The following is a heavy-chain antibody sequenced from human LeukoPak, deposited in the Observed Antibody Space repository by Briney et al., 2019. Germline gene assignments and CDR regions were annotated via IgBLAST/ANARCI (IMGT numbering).Heavy chain of an antibody. CDR2: INPSGGST. CDR1: GYTFTSYG. Sequence: ASVKVSCKASGYTFTSYGISWVRQAPGQGLEWMGIINPSGGSTSYAQKFQGRVTMTRDTSTSTVYMELSSLRSEDTAVYYCARPGEGGEFDYWGQGTLVTVSS. D-gene: IGHD3-16*01. CDR3: ARPGEGGEFDY. V-gene: IGHV1-46*01. J-gene: IGHJ4*02.